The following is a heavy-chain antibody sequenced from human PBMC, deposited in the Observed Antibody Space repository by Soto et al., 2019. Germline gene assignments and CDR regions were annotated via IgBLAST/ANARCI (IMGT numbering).Heavy chain of an antibody. CDR2: IYHSGTT. J-gene: IGHJ4*02. CDR1: GDSITGSY. Sequence: QVQLRESGPGLVKPSETLSLTCTVSGDSITGSYWSWILQPPGKTLEWIGYIYHSGTTTYNPSLKSRVSISVDTSKNQFSLRLTSVIAADTAVYYCARDMPYAAGSLAGCDYWGQGMLVTVSS. CDR3: ARDMPYAAGSLAGCDY. D-gene: IGHD1-26*01. V-gene: IGHV4-59*01.